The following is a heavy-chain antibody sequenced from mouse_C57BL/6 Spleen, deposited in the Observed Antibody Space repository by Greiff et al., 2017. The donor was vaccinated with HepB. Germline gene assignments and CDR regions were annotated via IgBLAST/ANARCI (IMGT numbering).Heavy chain of an antibody. Sequence: VQLQQSGPELVKPGASVKISCKASGYSFTGYYMNWVKQSPEKSLEWIGEINPSTGGTTYNQKFKAKATLTVDKSSSTAYMQLKSLTSEDSAVYYCAREGGYYGYWGQGTTLTVSS. CDR3: AREGGYYGY. J-gene: IGHJ2*01. CDR2: INPSTGGT. D-gene: IGHD1-1*01. CDR1: GYSFTGYY. V-gene: IGHV1-42*01.